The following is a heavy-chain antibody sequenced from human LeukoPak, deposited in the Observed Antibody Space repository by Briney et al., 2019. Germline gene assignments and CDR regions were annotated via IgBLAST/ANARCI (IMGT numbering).Heavy chain of an antibody. J-gene: IGHJ4*02. Sequence: SKTLSLTCTVSGGSIGSDSWSWIRRAPGKRLEWIGNIYYSGSTNYNPSLKSRVTISVDTSKNQFSLRLTSVTAADTAVYHCVRGANFWGQGILVTVSS. CDR1: GGSIGSDS. CDR2: IYYSGST. V-gene: IGHV4-59*01. D-gene: IGHD5-12*01. CDR3: VRGANF.